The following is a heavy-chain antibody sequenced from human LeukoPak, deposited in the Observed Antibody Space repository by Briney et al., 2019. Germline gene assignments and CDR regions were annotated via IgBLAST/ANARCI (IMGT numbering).Heavy chain of an antibody. J-gene: IGHJ6*02. D-gene: IGHD3-16*01. Sequence: GSSVKVSCKASGGTFSSYAISWVRQAPGQGLEWMGRIFPILGIANYAQKFQGRVTMTRDTSISTAYMELSRLRSDDTAVYYCARAPLGVPHPMDVWGQGTTVTVSS. CDR2: IFPILGIA. CDR3: ARAPLGVPHPMDV. V-gene: IGHV1-69*04. CDR1: GGTFSSYA.